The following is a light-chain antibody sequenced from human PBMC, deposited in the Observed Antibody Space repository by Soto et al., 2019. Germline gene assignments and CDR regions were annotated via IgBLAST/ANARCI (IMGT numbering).Light chain of an antibody. CDR3: QQSYNTPWT. V-gene: IGKV1-39*01. CDR1: QSISSY. J-gene: IGKJ1*01. Sequence: DIQMTQSPSSLSASVGDRVTITCRASQSISSYLNWYQQKPGKAPNLLIYAASSLQSGVPSRFSGSGSGTDFTLTISSLQPEDFATYYCQQSYNTPWTFGQGTKVEIK. CDR2: AAS.